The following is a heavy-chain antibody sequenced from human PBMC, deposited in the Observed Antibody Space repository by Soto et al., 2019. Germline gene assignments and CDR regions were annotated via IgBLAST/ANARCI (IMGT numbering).Heavy chain of an antibody. Sequence: SGPTLVNPTETLTLTCTVSGFSLSNARMGVSWIRQPPGKALEWLAHIFSNDEKSYSTSLKSRLTISKDTSKSQVVLTMTNMDPVDSSTYYCARMCGDYFMDRWGQGTLVTVSS. J-gene: IGHJ4*02. CDR1: GFSLSNARMG. V-gene: IGHV2-26*01. CDR2: IFSNDEK. D-gene: IGHD4-17*01. CDR3: ARMCGDYFMDR.